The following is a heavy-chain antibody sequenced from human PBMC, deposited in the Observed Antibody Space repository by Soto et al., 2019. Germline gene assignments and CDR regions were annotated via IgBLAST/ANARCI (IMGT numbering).Heavy chain of an antibody. Sequence: QITLKESGPTRVKPTQTLTLTCTFSGFSLSTSGVGVGWIRQPPGKALEWLALIYWDDDKRYSPSLKSRLTITKDTSKNQVVLTMTNMDPVDTATYYCAHRRLIRMGVVPADDAFDIWGQGTMVTVSS. CDR2: IYWDDDK. CDR3: AHRRLIRMGVVPADDAFDI. D-gene: IGHD2-2*01. J-gene: IGHJ3*02. CDR1: GFSLSTSGVG. V-gene: IGHV2-5*02.